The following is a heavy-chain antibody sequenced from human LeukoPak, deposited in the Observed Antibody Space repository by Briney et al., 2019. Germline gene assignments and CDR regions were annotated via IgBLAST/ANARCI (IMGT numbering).Heavy chain of an antibody. Sequence: ASVKVSCKASGYTFTSYGISWVRQAPGQGLEWMGWTSAYNGNTNYAQKLQGRVTMTTDTSTSTAYMELRSLRSDDTAVYYCARLGYCSGGSCGEFDYWGQGTLVTVSS. CDR2: TSAYNGNT. J-gene: IGHJ4*02. V-gene: IGHV1-18*01. CDR3: ARLGYCSGGSCGEFDY. D-gene: IGHD2-15*01. CDR1: GYTFTSYG.